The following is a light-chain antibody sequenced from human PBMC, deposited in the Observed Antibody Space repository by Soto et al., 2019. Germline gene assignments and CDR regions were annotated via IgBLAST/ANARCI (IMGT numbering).Light chain of an antibody. J-gene: IGKJ5*01. CDR3: QQRYYLNT. CDR2: DAS. CDR1: QSVNSY. V-gene: IGKV3-11*01. Sequence: EIVLTQSPATLSLSPGERATLSCRASQSVNSYLAWYQLKPGQAPRLLIYDASNRATGIPDRFSGSGSGTDLTLPISSLEPEDFAVYYCQQRYYLNTFGQGTRLEIK.